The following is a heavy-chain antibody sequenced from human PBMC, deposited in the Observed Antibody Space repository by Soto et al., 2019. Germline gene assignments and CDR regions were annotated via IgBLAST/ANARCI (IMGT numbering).Heavy chain of an antibody. D-gene: IGHD5-18*01. Sequence: PGESLKISCKGSGYSFTSYWIGSVRQMPGKGLEWMGRIDPSDSYTKYSPSFQGHVTISADKLIRTAYLQWSSLKASDTAMYYCARRTSSSGSRYYGMDVWAQGTTVPVSS. J-gene: IGHJ6*02. V-gene: IGHV5-10-1*01. CDR1: GYSFTSYW. CDR2: IDPSDSYT. CDR3: ARRTSSSGSRYYGMDV.